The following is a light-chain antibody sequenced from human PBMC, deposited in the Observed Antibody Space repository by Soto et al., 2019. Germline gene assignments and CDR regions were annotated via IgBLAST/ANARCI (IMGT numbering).Light chain of an antibody. CDR1: SSDVGGYNY. CDR2: EVS. V-gene: IGLV2-8*01. Sequence: QSVLTQPPSASGSPGQSVTISCTGTSSDVGGYNYVFWYQHHPGKAPKLMIYEVSQRPSGVPDRFSGSMSGNTASLTVSGLLAEDEADYYCSSYAGSNLVVFGGGSKLTVL. J-gene: IGLJ2*01. CDR3: SSYAGSNLVV.